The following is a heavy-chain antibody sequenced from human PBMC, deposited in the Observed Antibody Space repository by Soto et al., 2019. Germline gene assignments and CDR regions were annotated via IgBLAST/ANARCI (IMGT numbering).Heavy chain of an antibody. J-gene: IGHJ4*02. CDR3: AKGSSGSRPYFFDY. Sequence: EVQLLESGGGLVQPGGSLRLSCAASGFTFSDYAMSWVRQAPGKGLEWVSAIGGYGVYTYYADSVKGRSTISRDNSKTALNLQMNSLSAEDTAVYYCAKGSSGSRPYFFDYWGPGTLVTVSS. CDR1: GFTFSDYA. V-gene: IGHV3-23*01. CDR2: IGGYGVYT. D-gene: IGHD3-22*01.